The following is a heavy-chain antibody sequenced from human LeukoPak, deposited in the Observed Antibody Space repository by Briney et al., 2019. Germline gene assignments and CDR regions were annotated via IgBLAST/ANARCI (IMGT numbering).Heavy chain of an antibody. Sequence: TSVKVSCKASGFTLTSSAVQWVRQARGQRLEGIGWIVVGSNDTNYAQKFQKRVTIARDMSTNTAYMELSSLRSEDTAVYYCAAPHSSSWFDFWGRGTLVTVSS. CDR1: GFTLTSSA. D-gene: IGHD6-13*01. J-gene: IGHJ4*02. V-gene: IGHV1-58*01. CDR2: IVVGSNDT. CDR3: AAPHSSSWFDF.